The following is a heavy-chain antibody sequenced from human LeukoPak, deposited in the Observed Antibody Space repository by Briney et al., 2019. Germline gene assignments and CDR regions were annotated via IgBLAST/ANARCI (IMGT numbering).Heavy chain of an antibody. CDR3: ARADSVSSTWSSFDY. D-gene: IGHD6-13*01. J-gene: IGHJ4*01. V-gene: IGHV1-18*01. Sequence: ASVKVSCKASGYAFSSYGISWVRQAPGQGLEWMGWISAYNGNTNYAQKLQGRVTMTTDTSTSTVYMELSSLTSEDTAVYHCARADSVSSTWSSFDYWGHGTLVTVSS. CDR2: ISAYNGNT. CDR1: GYAFSSYG.